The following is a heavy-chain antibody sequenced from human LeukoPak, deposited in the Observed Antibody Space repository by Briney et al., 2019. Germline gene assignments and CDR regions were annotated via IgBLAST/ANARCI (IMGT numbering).Heavy chain of an antibody. Sequence: PSQTLSLTCAVSGGSISSGGYSWSWLRQPPGKGLEWIGYIYHSASTYYNPSLKSRVTISVDRSKNQFSLKLSSVTAADTAVYYCARVDVLRFPGDYYYGMDVWGQGTTVTVSS. D-gene: IGHD3-3*01. CDR1: GGSISSGGYS. J-gene: IGHJ6*02. V-gene: IGHV4-30-2*01. CDR3: ARVDVLRFPGDYYYGMDV. CDR2: IYHSAST.